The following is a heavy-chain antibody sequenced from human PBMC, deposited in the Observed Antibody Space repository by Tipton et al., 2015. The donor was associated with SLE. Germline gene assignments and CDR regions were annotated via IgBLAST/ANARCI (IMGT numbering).Heavy chain of an antibody. D-gene: IGHD6-13*01. J-gene: IGHJ4*02. CDR1: GFTFSSYS. V-gene: IGHV3-21*03. CDR2: ISSSSSYI. CDR3: ARGGDSSSWTGGY. Sequence: GSLRLSCAASGFTFSSYSMNWVRQAPGKGLEWVSSISSSSSYIYYADSVKGRFTISRDNAKNSLYLQMNSLRAEDTAVYYCARGGDSSSWTGGYWGQGTLVTVSS.